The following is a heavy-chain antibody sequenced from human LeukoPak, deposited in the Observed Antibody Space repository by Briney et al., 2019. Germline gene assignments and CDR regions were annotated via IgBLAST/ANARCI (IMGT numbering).Heavy chain of an antibody. CDR1: GFTFSDYS. CDR2: ISTVSTYT. Sequence: GGSLRLSCAASGFTFSDYSMNWVRQAPGKGLEWVASISTVSTYTFYAESVKGRISSSRDNAKNSLIIQMSSLRADDTAVYYCARGGGGSGWYYEYNYMDVWGKGTPVIVSS. CDR3: ARGGGGSGWYYEYNYMDV. V-gene: IGHV3-21*01. J-gene: IGHJ6*03. D-gene: IGHD6-19*01.